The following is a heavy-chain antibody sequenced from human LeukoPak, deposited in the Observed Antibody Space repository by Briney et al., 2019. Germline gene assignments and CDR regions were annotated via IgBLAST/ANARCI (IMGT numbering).Heavy chain of an antibody. CDR3: ATVRTRVGQWLVPYFDY. CDR2: FDPEDGET. D-gene: IGHD6-19*01. CDR1: GYTLTELS. V-gene: IGHV1-24*01. J-gene: IGHJ4*02. Sequence: ASVKVSCKVSGYTLTELSMHWVRQAPGKGREGWRGFDPEDGETIYAQKFQGRVTMTEDTSTDTAYMELSSLRSEDTAVYYCATVRTRVGQWLVPYFDYWGQGTLVTVSS.